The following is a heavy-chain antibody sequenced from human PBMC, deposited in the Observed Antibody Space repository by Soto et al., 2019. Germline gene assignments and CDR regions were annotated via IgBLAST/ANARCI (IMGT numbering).Heavy chain of an antibody. CDR1: GGTFSSYA. CDR2: IIPIFGTA. V-gene: IGHV1-69*13. J-gene: IGHJ4*02. D-gene: IGHD3-3*01. Sequence: GASVKVSCKASGGTFSSYAISWVRQAPGQGPEWMGGIIPIFGTANYAQKFQGRVTITADESTSTAYMELSSLRSEDTAVYYCARERTYDFWSGYYTASGYFDYWGQGTLVTVSS. CDR3: ARERTYDFWSGYYTASGYFDY.